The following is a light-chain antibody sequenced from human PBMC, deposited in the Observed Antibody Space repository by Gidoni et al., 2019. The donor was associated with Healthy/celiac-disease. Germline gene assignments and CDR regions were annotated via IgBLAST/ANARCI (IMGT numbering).Light chain of an antibody. CDR2: AAS. CDR3: QQSYSTPLLT. Sequence: DIQMTQSPTSLSASVGDRVTIPCRASQSLSSYLNWYQQKPGNAPKPLIYAASSLQSGVPSRFSGSGSGTDFTITNSSMQQEDVATDYCQQSYSTPLLTFGGGTKVEIK. CDR1: QSLSSY. V-gene: IGKV1-39*01. J-gene: IGKJ4*01.